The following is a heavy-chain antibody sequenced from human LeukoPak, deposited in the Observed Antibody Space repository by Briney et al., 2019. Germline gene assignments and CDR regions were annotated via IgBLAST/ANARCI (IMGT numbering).Heavy chain of an antibody. CDR2: TYYKSKWHN. V-gene: IGHV6-1*01. D-gene: IGHD6-13*01. J-gene: IGHJ4*02. CDR3: ARDVGITSSWSSLTIDS. CDR1: GDSVFSNSAA. Sequence: SQTLSLTCGISGDSVFSNSAAWNWIRQSPSRGLEWLGRTYYKSKWHNDYAVSVKSRININPDTSKNQFSLQLSSVTPEDTAVYYCARDVGITSSWSSLTIDSWGQGTLVTVSS.